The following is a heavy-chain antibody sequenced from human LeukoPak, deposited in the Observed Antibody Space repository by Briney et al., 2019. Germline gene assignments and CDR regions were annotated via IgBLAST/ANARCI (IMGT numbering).Heavy chain of an antibody. Sequence: PGGSLRLSCAASGFTFSSYWMHWVRQAPGKGLVWVSRINSDGSSTSYADSVKGRFTISRDNAKNTLYLQMNCLRAEDTAVYYCARGDIVATMSLGYYYYGMDVWGQGTTVTVSS. V-gene: IGHV3-74*01. J-gene: IGHJ6*02. D-gene: IGHD5-12*01. CDR2: INSDGSST. CDR3: ARGDIVATMSLGYYYYGMDV. CDR1: GFTFSSYW.